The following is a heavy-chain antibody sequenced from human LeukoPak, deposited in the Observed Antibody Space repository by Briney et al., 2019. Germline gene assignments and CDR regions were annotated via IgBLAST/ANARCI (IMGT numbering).Heavy chain of an antibody. D-gene: IGHD3-10*01. CDR2: IRYDGSNK. CDR1: GFTFSGYD. Sequence: PGGSLRLSCAASGFTFSGYDMHWVRQAPGKGLEWVAFIRYDGSNKYYADSVKGRFSISRDNSKNTLFLQMNSLRAEDTAVYSCAKGYYGSGSYGWFDYWGQGTLVTVSS. V-gene: IGHV3-30*02. J-gene: IGHJ4*02. CDR3: AKGYYGSGSYGWFDY.